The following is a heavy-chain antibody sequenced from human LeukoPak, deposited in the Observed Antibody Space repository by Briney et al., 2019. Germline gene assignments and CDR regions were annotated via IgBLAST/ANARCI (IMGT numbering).Heavy chain of an antibody. CDR1: GFTFSSYA. CDR3: AKDYYDSSSTYYFDY. D-gene: IGHD3-22*01. V-gene: IGHV3-23*01. Sequence: PGGSLRLSCAASGFTFSSYAMSWVLQAPGKWLEWVSAISGSGGSTYYADSVKGRFTISRDNSKNTLYLQMNSLRAEDTAVYYCAKDYYDSSSTYYFDYWGQGTLVTVSS. J-gene: IGHJ4*02. CDR2: ISGSGGST.